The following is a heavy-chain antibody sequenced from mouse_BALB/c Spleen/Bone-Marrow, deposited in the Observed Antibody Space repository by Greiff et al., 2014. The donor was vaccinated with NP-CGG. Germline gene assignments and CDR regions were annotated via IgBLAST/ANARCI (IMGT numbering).Heavy chain of an antibody. CDR1: GFNIKDTY. Sequence: EVQLVESGGELVKPGASVKLSCTASGFNIKDTYMHWVKQRPEQGLEWIGRIDPADGNTKYDPKFQGKATITADTSSNTAYLQLSSLTSEDTAVYYCASYYYGSSLFAYWGQGTLVTVSA. V-gene: IGHV14-3*02. CDR2: IDPADGNT. D-gene: IGHD1-1*01. CDR3: ASYYYGSSLFAY. J-gene: IGHJ3*01.